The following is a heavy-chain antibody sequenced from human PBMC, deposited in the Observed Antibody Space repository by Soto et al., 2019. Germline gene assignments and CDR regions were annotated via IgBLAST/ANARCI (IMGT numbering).Heavy chain of an antibody. D-gene: IGHD2-21*02. Sequence: GASVKVSCKASGGTFSSYAISWVRQAPGQGLEWMGGIIPIFGTANYAQKFQGRVTITADESTSTAYMELSSLRSEDTAVYYCARAWVVVTAPDYWGQGTLVTVSS. J-gene: IGHJ4*02. V-gene: IGHV1-69*13. CDR1: GGTFSSYA. CDR3: ARAWVVVTAPDY. CDR2: IIPIFGTA.